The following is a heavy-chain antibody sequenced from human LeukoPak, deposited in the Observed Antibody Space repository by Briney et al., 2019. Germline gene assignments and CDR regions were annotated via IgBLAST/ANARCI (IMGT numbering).Heavy chain of an antibody. V-gene: IGHV1-2*06. CDR3: AREGWRWLQFALDY. CDR2: INPNSGGI. CDR1: GYTFTGYY. D-gene: IGHD5-24*01. Sequence: GASVKVSCKASGYTFTGYYMHWVRQAPGQGLEWMGRINPNSGGINYAQKFQGRVTMTRDTSISTAYMELSRLRSDDTAVYYCAREGWRWLQFALDYWGQGTLVTVSS. J-gene: IGHJ4*02.